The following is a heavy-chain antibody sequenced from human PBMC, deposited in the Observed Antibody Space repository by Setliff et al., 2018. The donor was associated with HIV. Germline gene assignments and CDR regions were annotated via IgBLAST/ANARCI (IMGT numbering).Heavy chain of an antibody. Sequence: SETLSLTCTVSGGSISHSHWSWIRQPPGKGLEWIGYVWDNGTTKYNPSLKSRVTMAVDTSKKQFSLKLKSVTAADTAVYYCFLFYDDRSGFYWDWGQGTPVTVSS. CDR1: GGSISHSH. J-gene: IGHJ4*02. CDR2: VWDNGTT. V-gene: IGHV4-59*12. D-gene: IGHD3-22*01. CDR3: FLFYDDRSGFYWD.